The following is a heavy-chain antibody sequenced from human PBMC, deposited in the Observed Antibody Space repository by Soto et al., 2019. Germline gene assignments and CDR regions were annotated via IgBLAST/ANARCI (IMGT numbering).Heavy chain of an antibody. V-gene: IGHV3-23*01. D-gene: IGHD5-12*01. CDR3: AKGVGYDSHRYYYYMDV. Sequence: HPGGSLRLSCAASGFTFSSYAMSWVRQAPGKGLERVSAISGSGGSTYYADSVKGRFTISRDNSKNTLYLQMNSLRAEDTAVYFCAKGVGYDSHRYYYYMDVWGKGTTVTVSS. CDR1: GFTFSSYA. CDR2: ISGSGGST. J-gene: IGHJ6*03.